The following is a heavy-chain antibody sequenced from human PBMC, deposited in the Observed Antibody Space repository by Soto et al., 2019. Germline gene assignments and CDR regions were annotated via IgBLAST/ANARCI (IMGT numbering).Heavy chain of an antibody. Sequence: QSGGSLRLSCAASGISISSYWMSWVRQAPGKGLEWVANIKQDGSEKYYVDSVKGRFTISRDNAKNSLYLQMNSLRAEDTAVYYCAGDGYNPLDYWGQGTLVTVSS. J-gene: IGHJ4*02. CDR3: AGDGYNPLDY. D-gene: IGHD5-12*01. V-gene: IGHV3-7*05. CDR1: GISISSYW. CDR2: IKQDGSEK.